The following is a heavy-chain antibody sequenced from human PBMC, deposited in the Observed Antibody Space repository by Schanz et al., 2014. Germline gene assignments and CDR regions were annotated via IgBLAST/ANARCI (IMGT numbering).Heavy chain of an antibody. Sequence: VQLVESGGGLVQPGGSVRLSCGASGFSFSTHWMAWVRQAPGKGLEWVANIGDDGADKYYLDSVRGRFTISRDNTKNFLHLEMNNLRAEDTAVYFCARESGGQNDLDTEPHKYTYMDVGCKGPTVNVSS. CDR2: IGDDGADK. J-gene: IGHJ6*03. V-gene: IGHV3-7*01. CDR3: ARESGGQNDLDTEPHKYTYMDV. CDR1: GFSFSTHW. D-gene: IGHD1-1*01.